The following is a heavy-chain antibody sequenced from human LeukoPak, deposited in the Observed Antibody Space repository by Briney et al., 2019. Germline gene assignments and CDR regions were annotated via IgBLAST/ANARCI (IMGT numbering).Heavy chain of an antibody. Sequence: GGSLRLSCAASGFTFSSYGMQWVRQALGKGLACVAFIRYYGSNKYYPDSVKGPFTISRDNSQNTLYLQMNSLRAEDTAVYYCAKKELWGPGTLVTVSS. CDR3: AKKEL. CDR1: GFTFSSYG. D-gene: IGHD1-7*01. J-gene: IGHJ4*02. V-gene: IGHV3-30*02. CDR2: IRYYGSNK.